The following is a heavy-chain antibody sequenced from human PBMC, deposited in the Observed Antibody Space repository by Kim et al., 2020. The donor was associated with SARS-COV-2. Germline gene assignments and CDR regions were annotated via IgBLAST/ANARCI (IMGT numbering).Heavy chain of an antibody. CDR3: ARKMRGLGGDPNPFFDS. D-gene: IGHD2-21*02. Sequence: GGSLRLSCAASGFIFSNYALNWVRQAPGKGLEWVSTISGSGSNTYYADSVKGRFTISRDNSKNTLHLQMNSLRADDTAVYYCARKMRGLGGDPNPFFDSWGQGSLVTVST. CDR2: ISGSGSNT. J-gene: IGHJ4*02. V-gene: IGHV3-23*01. CDR1: GFIFSNYA.